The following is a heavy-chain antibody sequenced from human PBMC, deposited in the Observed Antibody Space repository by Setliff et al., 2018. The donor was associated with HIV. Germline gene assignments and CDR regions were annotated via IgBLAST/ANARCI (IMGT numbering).Heavy chain of an antibody. CDR3: ARDPGRYNGMDV. D-gene: IGHD1-20*01. Sequence: GGSLRLSCAASGFTFTSYAMNWVRQAPGKGLEWVSVIYSGGSTDHADSVKGRFIISRDNGKSTLFLQMNSLTADDTAVYYCARDPGRYNGMDVWGQGTTVTVSS. V-gene: IGHV3-23*03. CDR2: IYSGGST. CDR1: GFTFTSYA. J-gene: IGHJ6*02.